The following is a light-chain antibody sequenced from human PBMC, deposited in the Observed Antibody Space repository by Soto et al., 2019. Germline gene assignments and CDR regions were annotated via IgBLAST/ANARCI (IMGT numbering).Light chain of an antibody. Sequence: SYVLTQPPSVSVVPGQTATITCGGDNIGSKIVHWYQHNPGQAPVLVVHDDDDRPSGIPERFSGSNSGQTATLTISRVEAGDEADYYCQVWVGPSERIFGGGTKLTVL. CDR1: NIGSKI. V-gene: IGLV3-21*02. CDR2: DDD. CDR3: QVWVGPSERI. J-gene: IGLJ2*01.